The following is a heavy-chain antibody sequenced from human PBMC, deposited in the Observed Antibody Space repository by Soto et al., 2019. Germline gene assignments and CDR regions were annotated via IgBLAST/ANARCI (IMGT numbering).Heavy chain of an antibody. CDR2: MNPNSGNT. J-gene: IGHJ4*02. D-gene: IGHD3-16*02. Sequence: ASVKVSCKASGYTFTSYDINWVRQATGQGLEWMGWMNPNSGNTGYAQKFQGRVTMTRNTSISTAYMELSSLRSEDTAVYYCARGLDIHLGELSPLYYFDYWGQGTLVTVSS. CDR3: ARGLDIHLGELSPLYYFDY. V-gene: IGHV1-8*01. CDR1: GYTFTSYD.